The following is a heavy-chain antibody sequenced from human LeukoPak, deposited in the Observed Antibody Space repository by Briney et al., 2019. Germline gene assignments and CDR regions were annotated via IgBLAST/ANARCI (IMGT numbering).Heavy chain of an antibody. CDR1: GFTFSSYA. CDR2: ISASGRTT. D-gene: IGHD3-10*01. Sequence: GGSLRLSCAASGFTFSSYAMSWVRQAPGKGLQWVSAISASGRTTFYADSVKGRFTISRDNSKNTLYLQMNSLRAEDTAVYYCAKDRAQTPLKYWGQGTLVTVSS. J-gene: IGHJ4*02. CDR3: AKDRAQTPLKY. V-gene: IGHV3-23*01.